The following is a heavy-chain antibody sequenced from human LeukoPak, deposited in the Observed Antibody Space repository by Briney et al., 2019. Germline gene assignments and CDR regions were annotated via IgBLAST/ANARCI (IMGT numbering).Heavy chain of an antibody. J-gene: IGHJ6*02. V-gene: IGHV4-59*01. Sequence: SETLSLTCTVSGASISSYFWSWIRQPPGKGLEWIGYVYDSGSTNYNPSLKGRITISIDTSNNRFSLKVTSVTAADTAVYYCARGDMVLGATREYFNFYGMDVWGQGTTVTVSS. CDR1: GASISSYF. CDR3: ARGDMVLGATREYFNFYGMDV. D-gene: IGHD2-8*02. CDR2: VYDSGST.